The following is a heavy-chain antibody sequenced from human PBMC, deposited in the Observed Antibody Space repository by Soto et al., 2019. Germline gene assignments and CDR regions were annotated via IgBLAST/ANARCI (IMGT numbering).Heavy chain of an antibody. V-gene: IGHV4-61*01. CDR1: GGSVSSGSYY. CDR2: IYYSGST. J-gene: IGHJ6*03. Sequence: ETLSLTCTVSGGSVSSGSYYWSWIRQPPGKGLEWIGYIYYSGSTNYNPYLKSRVTISVDTSKNQFSLKLSSVKGRFTISRSDSKSTAYLQMNSLKTEDTAVYYCTRADSRYYYYYMDVWGKGTTVTVSS. CDR3: SKSTAYLQMNSLKTEDTAVYYCTRADSRYYYYYMDV. D-gene: IGHD3-10*01.